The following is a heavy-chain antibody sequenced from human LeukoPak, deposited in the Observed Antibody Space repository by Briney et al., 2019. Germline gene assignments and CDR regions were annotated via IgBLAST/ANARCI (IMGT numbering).Heavy chain of an antibody. J-gene: IGHJ4*02. Sequence: PGGSLRLSCAASGFTFNNYAMNWVRQAPGKGLEWVSSISGGGGSTYYADSAKGRFTISRDNSQNTLYLQMNSLRAGDTAVYYCARDYADYVGFFCFDYWGQGTLVTVSS. CDR1: GFTFNNYA. CDR3: ARDYADYVGFFCFDY. V-gene: IGHV3-23*01. CDR2: ISGGGGST. D-gene: IGHD4-17*01.